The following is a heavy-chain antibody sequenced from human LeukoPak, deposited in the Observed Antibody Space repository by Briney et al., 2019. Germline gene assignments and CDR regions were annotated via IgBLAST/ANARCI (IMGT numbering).Heavy chain of an antibody. CDR2: ITNNDGTT. V-gene: IGHV3-11*01. D-gene: IGHD2-15*01. CDR1: EFTFSGYA. J-gene: IGHJ4*02. CDR3: ARDRGVVVAGMGYYFDY. Sequence: GGSLRLSCAASEFTFSGYAMTWVRQAPGKGLEWISYITNNDGTTYYADSVKGRFTISRDNAKNSLYLQMNSLRPEDTAIYYCARDRGVVVAGMGYYFDYWGQGILVTVSS.